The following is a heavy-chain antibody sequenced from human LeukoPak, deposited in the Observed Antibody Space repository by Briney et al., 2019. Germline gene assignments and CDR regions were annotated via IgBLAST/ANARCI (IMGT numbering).Heavy chain of an antibody. CDR2: IRSKAYGGTT. V-gene: IGHV3-49*04. J-gene: IGHJ4*02. CDR3: TRESMATTYVPDDLSIDY. D-gene: IGHD5-24*01. Sequence: GGSLRLSCTASGFTFGDYAMSWVRQAPGKGLEWVGFIRSKAYGGTTEYAASVKGRFTISRDDSKSIAYLQMNSLKTEDTAVYYCTRESMATTYVPDDLSIDYWGQGTLVTVSS. CDR1: GFTFGDYA.